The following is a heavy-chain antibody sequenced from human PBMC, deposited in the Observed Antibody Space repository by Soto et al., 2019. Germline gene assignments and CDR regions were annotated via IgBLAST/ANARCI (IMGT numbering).Heavy chain of an antibody. CDR1: GFTFSSYA. D-gene: IGHD3-22*01. J-gene: IGHJ3*02. CDR2: ISYDGSNK. Sequence: GGSLRLSCAASGFTFSSYAMHWVRQAPGKGLEWVAVISYDGSNKYYADSVKGRFTISRDNSKNTLYLQMNSLRAEDTAVYYCARALPRRTYYYDSSGYDDAFDIWGQGTMVTVSS. V-gene: IGHV3-30-3*01. CDR3: ARALPRRTYYYDSSGYDDAFDI.